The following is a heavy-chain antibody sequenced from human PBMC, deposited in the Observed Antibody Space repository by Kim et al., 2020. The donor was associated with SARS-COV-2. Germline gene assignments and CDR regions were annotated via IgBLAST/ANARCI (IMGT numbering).Heavy chain of an antibody. CDR3: AKGEGDIVVVVAANNWFDP. Sequence: GRSTISRDNSKNTLYLQMNSLRAEDTDVYYCAKGEGDIVVVVAANNWFDPWGQGTLVTVSS. V-gene: IGHV3-23*01. D-gene: IGHD2-15*01. J-gene: IGHJ5*02.